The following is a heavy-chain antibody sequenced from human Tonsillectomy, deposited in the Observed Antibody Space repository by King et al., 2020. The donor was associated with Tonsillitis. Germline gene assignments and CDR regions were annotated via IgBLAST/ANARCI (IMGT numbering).Heavy chain of an antibody. V-gene: IGHV4-59*08. J-gene: IGHJ4*02. CDR2: IYYSGST. CDR3: ATFQNAACTFDY. Sequence: VQLQESGPGLVKPSENLSLTCTVSGGSISSYYWSWLRQPPGKGLEWIGYIYYSGSTNYNPSLKSRVTISVDTSKNQFSLKLRSVTAADTAVYYCATFQNAACTFDYWGQGTLVTVSS. CDR1: GGSISSYY. D-gene: IGHD6-13*01.